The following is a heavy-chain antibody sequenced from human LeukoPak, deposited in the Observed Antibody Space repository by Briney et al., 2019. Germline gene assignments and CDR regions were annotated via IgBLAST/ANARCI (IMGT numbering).Heavy chain of an antibody. D-gene: IGHD1-26*01. Sequence: ASVKVSCKASGYTFIDYYIHWVHQAPGKGLEWIGRVDPQNNRKKYAEKFQGRVTIAADTSTDTAYMELSSLTSEDMGVYYCFANSGSYQGWFDPWGQGTLVTVSS. V-gene: IGHV1-69-2*01. J-gene: IGHJ5*02. CDR2: VDPQNNRK. CDR3: FANSGSYQGWFDP. CDR1: GYTFIDYY.